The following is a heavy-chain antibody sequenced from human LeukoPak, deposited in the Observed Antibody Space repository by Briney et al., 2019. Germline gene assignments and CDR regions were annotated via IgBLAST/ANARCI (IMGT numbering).Heavy chain of an antibody. V-gene: IGHV1-18*04. CDR1: GYTFTSYG. CDR2: ISAYNGNT. D-gene: IGHD2-15*01. CDR3: ARSVVAATPSDC. J-gene: IGHJ4*02. Sequence: ASVKVSCKASGYTFTSYGTSWVRQAPGQGLEWMGWISAYNGNTNYAQKLQGRVTMTTDTSTSTAYMELRSLRSDDTAVYYCARSVVAATPSDCWGQGTLVTVSS.